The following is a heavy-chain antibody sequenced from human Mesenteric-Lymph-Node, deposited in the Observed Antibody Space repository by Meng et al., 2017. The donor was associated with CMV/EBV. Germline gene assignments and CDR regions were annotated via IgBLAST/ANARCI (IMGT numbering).Heavy chain of an antibody. J-gene: IGHJ3*02. CDR3: AIFYGGLTAWNAFDI. V-gene: IGHV4-59*03. CDR1: GASITNYY. CDR2: SYYSGST. D-gene: IGHD4/OR15-4a*01. Sequence: SETLSLTCTVSGASITNYYWSWIRQPPGRGLEWIGYSYYSGSTNYNPSLESRVTMSVDTSKNQFSLRLTSVTAADTAIYYCAIFYGGLTAWNAFDIWGQGKLVTVSS.